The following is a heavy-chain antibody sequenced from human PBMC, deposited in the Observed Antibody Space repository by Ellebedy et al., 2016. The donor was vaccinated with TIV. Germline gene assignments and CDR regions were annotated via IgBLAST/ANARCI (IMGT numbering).Heavy chain of an antibody. CDR3: AIPSGRYGTNY. CDR1: GFTFSNYW. D-gene: IGHD1/OR15-1a*01. CDR2: INGDGSTT. J-gene: IGHJ4*02. Sequence: GESLKISCAASGFTFSNYWMHWVRQAPGKGLVWVSRINGDGSTTSYADSVKGRFTISRDNAKNTLYLQMNSLRAEDTAVYYCAIPSGRYGTNYWGQGTLVTVSS. V-gene: IGHV3-74*01.